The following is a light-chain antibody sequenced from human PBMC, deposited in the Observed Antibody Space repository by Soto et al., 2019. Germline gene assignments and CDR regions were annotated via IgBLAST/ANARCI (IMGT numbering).Light chain of an antibody. V-gene: IGLV4-69*01. Sequence: QAVVTQSPSASASLGASVKLTCTLSRGHSSSAIAWHQQRPEKGPRFLMRLNSDGSHSKGDGIPDRFSGSSSGAERYLTISSLQSEDEADYYCQTWGAGIRVFGGGTKLTVL. CDR2: LNSDGSH. CDR3: QTWGAGIRV. CDR1: RGHSSSA. J-gene: IGLJ3*02.